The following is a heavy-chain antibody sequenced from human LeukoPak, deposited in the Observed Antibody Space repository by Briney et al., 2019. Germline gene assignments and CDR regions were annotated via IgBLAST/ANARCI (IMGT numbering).Heavy chain of an antibody. CDR3: ASFREYYDYSWGGYRSTGGYYFDY. D-gene: IGHD3-16*02. Sequence: GGSLRLSCAASGFTFSSYAMSWVRQAPGKGLEWVSGISGSGGSTYYADSVKGRFTISRDNSRNTLYLQMNSLRAEDTAVYYCASFREYYDYSWGGYRSTGGYYFDYWGQGTLVTVSS. CDR1: GFTFSSYA. V-gene: IGHV3-23*01. CDR2: ISGSGGST. J-gene: IGHJ4*02.